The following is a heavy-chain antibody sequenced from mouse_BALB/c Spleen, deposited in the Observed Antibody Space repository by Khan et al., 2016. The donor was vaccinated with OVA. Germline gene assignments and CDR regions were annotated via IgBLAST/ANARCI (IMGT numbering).Heavy chain of an antibody. CDR2: INYSGNT. CDR1: GYSINSEYA. Sequence: EVQLQESGPGLVKPSQSLSLTCTVTGYSINSEYAWNWIRQFPGNKLEWMGYINYSGNTRFNPSLKSRTSITRDTSKNQFFLQLNSVPTEDTATYYCARKDYYDYDPFPYWGQGTLVTVSA. D-gene: IGHD2-4*01. CDR3: ARKDYYDYDPFPY. J-gene: IGHJ3*01. V-gene: IGHV3-2*02.